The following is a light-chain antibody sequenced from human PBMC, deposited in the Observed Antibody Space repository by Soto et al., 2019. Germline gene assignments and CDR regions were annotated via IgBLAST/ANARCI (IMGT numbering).Light chain of an antibody. V-gene: IGKV3-15*01. CDR1: QSVSSN. CDR2: GAS. CDR3: QQYNNWPIA. J-gene: IGKJ5*01. Sequence: EIEMTQSPATLSVSPGERATLSCRASQSVSSNLAWYQQNPGQAPRLLIYGASTRATGVSVRFSGSGSGTEFTLTISSLRSEDSAVYYCQQYNNWPIAFGQGTRLEIK.